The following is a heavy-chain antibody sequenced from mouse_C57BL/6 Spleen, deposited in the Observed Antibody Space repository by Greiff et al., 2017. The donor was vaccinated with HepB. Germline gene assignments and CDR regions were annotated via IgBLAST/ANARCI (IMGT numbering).Heavy chain of an antibody. V-gene: IGHV5-17*01. J-gene: IGHJ3*01. CDR1: GFTFSDYG. D-gene: IGHD1-2*01. Sequence: EVKVVESGGGLVKPGGSLKLSCAASGFTFSDYGMHWVRQAPEKGLEWVAYISSGSSTIYYADTVKGRFTISRDNAKNTLFLQMTSLRSEDTAMYYCARTAGIPYWGKGTLVTVSA. CDR3: ARTAGIPY. CDR2: ISSGSSTI.